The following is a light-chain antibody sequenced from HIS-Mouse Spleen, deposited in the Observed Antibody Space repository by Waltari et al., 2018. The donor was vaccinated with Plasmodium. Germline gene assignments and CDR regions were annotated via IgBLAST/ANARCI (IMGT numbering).Light chain of an antibody. J-gene: IGKJ4*01. CDR3: QQRSNWPRVLT. Sequence: EIVLTQSPATLSLSPGERATLPCRASQSVSSYLAWYQQKPGPAPRLLIYEASNRATGIPARFSGSGSGTDFTLTISSLEPEDFAVYYCQQRSNWPRVLTFGGGTKVEIK. CDR2: EAS. V-gene: IGKV3-11*01. CDR1: QSVSSY.